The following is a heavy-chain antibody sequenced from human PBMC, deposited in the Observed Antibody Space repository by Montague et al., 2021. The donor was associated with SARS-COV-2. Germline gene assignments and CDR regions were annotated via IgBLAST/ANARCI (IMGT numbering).Heavy chain of an antibody. CDR2: IYYSGST. CDR1: GGSISSSSYY. CDR3: ARGVKRWQQPPRWLGVYYFDY. V-gene: IGHV4-39*07. J-gene: IGHJ4*02. D-gene: IGHD5-24*01. Sequence: SETLSLTCTVSGGSISSSSYYWGWIRQPPGKGLEWIGSIYYSGSTYYNPSLKSRVTISVDTSKNQFSLKLSSVTAADTAVYYCARGVKRWQQPPRWLGVYYFDYWGQGTLVTVSS.